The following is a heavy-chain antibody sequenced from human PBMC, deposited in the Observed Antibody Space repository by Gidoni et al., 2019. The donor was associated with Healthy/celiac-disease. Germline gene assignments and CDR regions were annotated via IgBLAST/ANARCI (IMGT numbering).Heavy chain of an antibody. CDR2: IRYDGSNK. J-gene: IGHJ4*02. CDR1: GFTFSSYG. CDR3: AKADYCSSTSCYYFDY. Sequence: VQLVESGGGVVQPGGSLRLSCAASGFTFSSYGMHWVRQAPGKGLEWVAFIRYDGSNKYYADSVKGRFTISRDNSKNTLYLQMNSLRAEDTAVYYCAKADYCSSTSCYYFDYWGQGTLVTVSS. V-gene: IGHV3-30*02. D-gene: IGHD2-2*01.